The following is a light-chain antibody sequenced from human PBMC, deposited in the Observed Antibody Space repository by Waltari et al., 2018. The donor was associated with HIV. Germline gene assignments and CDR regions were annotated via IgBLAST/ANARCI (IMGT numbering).Light chain of an antibody. CDR3: QHYNNWLTWT. Sequence: VSPGETAILSCRASQRVGINVAWYQQKPGQAPRLLMSAASTRATGTPARFSGSGSGTDFTLTISSLQSEDFAVYYCQHYNNWLTWTFGQGTNVEVK. CDR1: QRVGIN. J-gene: IGKJ1*01. CDR2: AAS. V-gene: IGKV3-15*01.